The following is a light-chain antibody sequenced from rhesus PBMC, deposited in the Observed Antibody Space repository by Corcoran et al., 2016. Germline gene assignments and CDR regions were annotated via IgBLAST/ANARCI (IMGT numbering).Light chain of an antibody. CDR1: QGISSY. CDR2: YAN. V-gene: IGKV1-32*04. Sequence: DIQMSQSPSSLSASVGDRVTITCRASQGISSYLNWYQQKPGKAPKLLIYYANSLASGVPSRFSGSGSGTEFTLTIRSLQPGDFTTYYCPQGNLTFGGGTKVELK. CDR3: PQGNLT. J-gene: IGKJ4*01.